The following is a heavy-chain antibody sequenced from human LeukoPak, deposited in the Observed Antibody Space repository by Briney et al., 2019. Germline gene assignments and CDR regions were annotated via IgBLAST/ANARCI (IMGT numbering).Heavy chain of an antibody. CDR2: ISGSGGST. Sequence: GGSLRLSCAASGFTFSSYAMSWVRQAPEKGLEWVSAISGSGGSTYYADSVKGRFTISRDNSKNTLYLQMNSLRAEDTAVYYCASQWRVTTVPAYWYFDLWGRGTLVTVSS. V-gene: IGHV3-23*01. J-gene: IGHJ2*01. D-gene: IGHD4-17*01. CDR3: ASQWRVTTVPAYWYFDL. CDR1: GFTFSSYA.